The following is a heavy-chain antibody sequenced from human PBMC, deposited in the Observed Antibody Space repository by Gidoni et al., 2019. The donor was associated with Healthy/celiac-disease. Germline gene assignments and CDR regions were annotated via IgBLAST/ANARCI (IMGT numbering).Heavy chain of an antibody. Sequence: QLQLQESGPGLVKPSETLSLTCTVSGGSISSRSYYWGWIRQPPGKGLEWIGSIYYSGSTYYNPSLKSRVTISVDTSKNHFSLKLSSVTAADTAVYYWARQVVPYYDFWSGQSESFDYWGQGTLVTVSS. CDR1: GGSISSRSYY. V-gene: IGHV4-39*01. CDR2: IYYSGST. D-gene: IGHD3-3*01. CDR3: ARQVVPYYDFWSGQSESFDY. J-gene: IGHJ4*02.